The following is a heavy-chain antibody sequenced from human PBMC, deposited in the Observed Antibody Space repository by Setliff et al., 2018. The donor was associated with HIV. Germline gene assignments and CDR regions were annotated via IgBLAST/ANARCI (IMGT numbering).Heavy chain of an antibody. V-gene: IGHV4-4*07. Sequence: PSETLSLTCSLSGDSMSTYYWSWIRQTAGKGPEWIGRIHNSGNTNYNPSFMSRVSMSVDTSKSQFSLKLRSVTAADTAVYFCARGYSSAFFHEFFDYWGQGTLVTVSS. D-gene: IGHD6-25*01. CDR2: IHNSGNT. J-gene: IGHJ4*02. CDR3: ARGYSSAFFHEFFDY. CDR1: GDSMSTYY.